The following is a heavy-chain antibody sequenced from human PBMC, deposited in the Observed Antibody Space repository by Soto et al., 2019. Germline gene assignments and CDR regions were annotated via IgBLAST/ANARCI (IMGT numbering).Heavy chain of an antibody. V-gene: IGHV3-7*01. D-gene: IGHD6-19*01. CDR2: IKQDGSEQ. CDR3: AREAVAGIDY. Sequence: PAGSLRLSCAASGCTGIGYWMSWVRQAPGKGLEWVANIKQDGSEQYYVDSVKGRFTISRDNAKNSLYLQMNRLRAEDTAVYYCAREAVAGIDYWGQVTLVTVS. CDR1: GCTGIGYW. J-gene: IGHJ4*02.